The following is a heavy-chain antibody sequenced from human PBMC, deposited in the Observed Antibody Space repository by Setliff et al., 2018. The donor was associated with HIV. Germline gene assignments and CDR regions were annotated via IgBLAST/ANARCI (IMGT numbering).Heavy chain of an antibody. J-gene: IGHJ2*01. Sequence: ASVKVSCKASGYTFSGYYIHWVRQAPGQGLEWMGWINPNNGDTKYAQKFQGWVTMTRDTSISTAYMELSRLRSDDPAVYYCAKVRDDGSGSYYNWYFDLWGRGTRVTVSS. CDR2: INPNNGDT. CDR1: GYTFSGYY. V-gene: IGHV1-2*04. D-gene: IGHD3-10*01. CDR3: AKVRDDGSGSYYNWYFDL.